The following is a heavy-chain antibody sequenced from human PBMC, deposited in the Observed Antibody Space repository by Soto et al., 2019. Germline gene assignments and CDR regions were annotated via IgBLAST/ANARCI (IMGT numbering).Heavy chain of an antibody. D-gene: IGHD3-22*01. CDR3: ARAASSGTSNWFVP. V-gene: IGHV1-2*04. CDR1: GYAFTGYY. CDR2: INPNSGGT. Sequence: VSVKVSCKASGYAFTGYYMHWVRQAPGQGLEWMGWINPNSGGTNYAQKFQGWVTMTRDTSISTAYMELSRLRSDDTAVYYCARAASSGTSNWFVPWGQGTLVAVSS. J-gene: IGHJ5*02.